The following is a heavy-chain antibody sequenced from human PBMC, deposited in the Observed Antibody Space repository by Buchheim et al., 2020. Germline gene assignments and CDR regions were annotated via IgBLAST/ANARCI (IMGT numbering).Heavy chain of an antibody. CDR1: GFNFSSYW. V-gene: IGHV3-7*01. CDR2: LKQDGSEE. D-gene: IGHD2-15*01. J-gene: IGHJ5*02. CDR3: ARTGCSGGRCYRTKNSWFAP. Sequence: EVQLVESGGGLVQPGGSLRVSCAASGFNFSSYWMSWVRQAPGKGLEWVANLKQDGSEETYVDSVKGRFTISRDNAKNSLSLQMHGLGVEDTAVYFCARTGCSGGRCYRTKNSWFAPWGQGTL.